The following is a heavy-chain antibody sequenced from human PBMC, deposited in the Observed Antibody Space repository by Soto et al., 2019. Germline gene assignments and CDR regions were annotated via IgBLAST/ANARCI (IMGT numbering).Heavy chain of an antibody. CDR1: GFIFSDYA. D-gene: IGHD6-25*01. Sequence: GGSLRLSCAASGFIFSDYALRWVRQAPGKGLEWVSVVGGQGSNTYYADSVRGRFTVSRDDSRNTLYLRMDSLRVEDTAVYYCAKVFVRRSGIRDPSDLWGHRTMVTVSS. CDR3: AKVFVRRSGIRDPSDL. CDR2: VGGQGSNT. V-gene: IGHV3-23*01. J-gene: IGHJ3*01.